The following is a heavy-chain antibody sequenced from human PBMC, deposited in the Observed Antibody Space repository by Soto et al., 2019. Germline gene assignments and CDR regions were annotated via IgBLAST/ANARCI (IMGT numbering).Heavy chain of an antibody. Sequence: SETLSLTCTVSGGSISSYYWSWIRQPPGKGLEWIGYIYYSGSTNYNPSLKSRVTISVDTSKNQFSLKLSSVTAADTAVYYCARDDGGAFDIWGQGTMVTVSS. V-gene: IGHV4-59*01. D-gene: IGHD4-17*01. J-gene: IGHJ3*02. CDR2: IYYSGST. CDR3: ARDDGGAFDI. CDR1: GGSISSYY.